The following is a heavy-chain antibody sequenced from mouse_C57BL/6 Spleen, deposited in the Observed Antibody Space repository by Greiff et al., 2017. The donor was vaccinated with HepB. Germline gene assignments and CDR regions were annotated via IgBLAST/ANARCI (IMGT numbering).Heavy chain of an antibody. D-gene: IGHD3-2*02. CDR2: ISSGGSYT. V-gene: IGHV5-6*01. J-gene: IGHJ4*01. CDR1: GFTFSSYG. CDR3: ASLQLRPHAMDY. Sequence: EVKLVESGGDLVKPGGSLKLSCAASGFTFSSYGMSWVRQTPDKRLEWVATISSGGSYTYYPDSVKGRFTISRDNAKNTLYLQMSSLKSEDTAMYYCASLQLRPHAMDYWGQGTSVTVSS.